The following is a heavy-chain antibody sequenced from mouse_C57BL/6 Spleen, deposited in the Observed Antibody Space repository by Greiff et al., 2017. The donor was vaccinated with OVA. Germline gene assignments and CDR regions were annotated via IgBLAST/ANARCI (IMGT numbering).Heavy chain of an antibody. Sequence: QVQLKQPGTELVKPGASVKLSCKASGYTFTSYWMHWVKQRPGQGLEWIGNINPSNGGTNYNAKFKSKATLTVDKSSSTAYMQLSSLTSEDSAVDYCARGIYYDYDWGYWGQGTTLTVSS. CDR2: INPSNGGT. CDR1: GYTFTSYW. CDR3: ARGIYYDYDWGY. V-gene: IGHV1-53*01. J-gene: IGHJ2*01. D-gene: IGHD2-4*01.